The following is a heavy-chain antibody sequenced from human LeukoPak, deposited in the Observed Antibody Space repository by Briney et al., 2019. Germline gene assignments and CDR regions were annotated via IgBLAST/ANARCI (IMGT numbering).Heavy chain of an antibody. CDR3: AGLVVPAANYYYYMDV. CDR2: IIPILGIA. CDR1: GGTFSSYT. Sequence: SVKVSCKASGGTFSSYTISWVRQAPGQGLEWMGRIIPILGIANYAQKFQGRVTITADESTSTAYMELSSLRSEDTAVYYCAGLVVPAANYYYYMDVWGKGTTVTVSS. J-gene: IGHJ6*03. V-gene: IGHV1-69*02. D-gene: IGHD2-2*01.